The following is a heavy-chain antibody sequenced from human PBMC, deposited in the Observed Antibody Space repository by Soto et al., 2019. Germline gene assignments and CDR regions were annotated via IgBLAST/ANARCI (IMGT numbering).Heavy chain of an antibody. CDR3: ARSDYGEFYYYGMDV. D-gene: IGHD4-17*01. CDR1: GGSISSSNW. Sequence: QVQLQESGPGLVKPSGTLSLTCAVSGGSISSSNWWSWVRQPPGKGLEWIGEIYHSGSTNYNPSLKSRVTISVDNSKNLFSLKLSSVSAADTAVSYCARSDYGEFYYYGMDVWGHGTTVTVSS. V-gene: IGHV4-4*02. J-gene: IGHJ6*02. CDR2: IYHSGST.